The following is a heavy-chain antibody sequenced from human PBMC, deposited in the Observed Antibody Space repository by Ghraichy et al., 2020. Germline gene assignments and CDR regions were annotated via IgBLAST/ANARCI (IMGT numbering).Heavy chain of an antibody. J-gene: IGHJ5*02. CDR2: ISSSSSTI. V-gene: IGHV3-48*01. CDR1: GFTFSSYS. CDR3: ARDRTTRRVLKRPNWFDP. Sequence: GGSLRLSCAASGFTFSSYSMNWVRQAPGKGLEWVSYISSSSSTIYYADSVKGRFTISRDNAKNSLYLQMNSLRAEDTAVYYCARDRTTRRVLKRPNWFDPWGQGTLVTVSS. D-gene: IGHD1-14*01.